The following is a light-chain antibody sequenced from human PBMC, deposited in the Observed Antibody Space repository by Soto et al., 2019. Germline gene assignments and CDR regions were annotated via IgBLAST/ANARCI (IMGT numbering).Light chain of an antibody. CDR2: AAS. Sequence: IQLTQYQSSLSASVGDSVTITCRASQGISRYLSWYQQKPGRAPKLLISAASTLQSGVPARFSGSGSGTDFTLSITSLQPEDFATYYCQQLNTYPVTFGGGAKVDIK. V-gene: IGKV1-9*01. J-gene: IGKJ4*01. CDR1: QGISRY. CDR3: QQLNTYPVT.